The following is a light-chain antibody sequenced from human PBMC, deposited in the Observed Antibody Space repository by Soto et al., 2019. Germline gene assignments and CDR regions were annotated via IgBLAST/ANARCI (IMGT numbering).Light chain of an antibody. CDR1: QSISKF. J-gene: IGKJ3*01. Sequence: DIHMTQSPSSLSASVGDRVTITCRPSQSISKFLNWYQQKPGTPPKLLVYAASTLQSGVPSRFSGSGSGADFTLTITSLQPEDFAIYYCQHTYSTPFTFGPGTKVDV. CDR2: AAS. V-gene: IGKV1-39*01. CDR3: QHTYSTPFT.